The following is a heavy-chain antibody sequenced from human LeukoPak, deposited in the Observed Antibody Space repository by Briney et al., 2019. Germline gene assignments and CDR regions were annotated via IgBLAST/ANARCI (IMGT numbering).Heavy chain of an antibody. D-gene: IGHD3-9*01. V-gene: IGHV3-21*01. Sequence: GSLRLSCAASGFTFSSYSMNWVRQAPGKGLEWVSSISSSSSYIYYADSVKGRFTISRDNAKNSLYLQMNSLRAEDTAVYYCASDSRYDILTGYYPISYFDYWGQGTLVTVSS. CDR3: ASDSRYDILTGYYPISYFDY. J-gene: IGHJ4*02. CDR1: GFTFSSYS. CDR2: ISSSSSYI.